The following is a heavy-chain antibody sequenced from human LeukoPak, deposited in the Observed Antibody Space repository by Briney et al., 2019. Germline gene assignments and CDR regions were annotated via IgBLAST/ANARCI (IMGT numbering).Heavy chain of an antibody. J-gene: IGHJ6*03. CDR2: SSGSEVGT. CDR1: GISFNSHA. D-gene: IGHD3-16*01. Sequence: GGSLRLSCAASGISFNSHAMTWVRQAPGKGLEWVSASSGSEVGTYYADSVKGRFNISRDNSRNTMYLQMNSLRAEDTAVYYCAKTLTDYYMVVWGKGPTVTVSS. V-gene: IGHV3-23*01. CDR3: AKTLTDYYMVV.